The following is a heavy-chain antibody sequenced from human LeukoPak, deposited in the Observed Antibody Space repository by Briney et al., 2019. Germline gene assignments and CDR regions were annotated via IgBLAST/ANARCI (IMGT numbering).Heavy chain of an antibody. CDR2: ISWNSGSI. CDR1: GFTFDDYA. D-gene: IGHD3-22*01. CDR3: AKDIYYYDSSGHDAFDI. V-gene: IGHV3-9*01. Sequence: GRSLRLSCAASGFTFDDYAMHWVRQAPGKGLEWVSGISWNSGSIGYADSVKGRFTISRDNAMNSLYLQMNSLRAEDTALYYCAKDIYYYDSSGHDAFDIWGQGTMVTVSS. J-gene: IGHJ3*02.